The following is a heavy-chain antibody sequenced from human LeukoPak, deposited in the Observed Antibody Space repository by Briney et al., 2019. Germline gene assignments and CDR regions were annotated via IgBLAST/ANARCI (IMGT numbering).Heavy chain of an antibody. D-gene: IGHD1-26*01. Sequence: GGSLRLSCAASGFEFGTFGMHWVRQPPGKGLTWVAFIRSDGSEGFYADSVKGRFTVSRNNRNDTVFLQLTKVTTADTGVYYCAKGSTVPGWGHGTLVTVS. CDR1: GFEFGTFG. CDR2: IRSDGSEG. J-gene: IGHJ4*01. V-gene: IGHV3-30*02. CDR3: AKGSTVPG.